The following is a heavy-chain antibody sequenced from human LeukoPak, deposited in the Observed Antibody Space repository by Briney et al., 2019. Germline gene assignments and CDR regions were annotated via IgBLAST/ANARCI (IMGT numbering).Heavy chain of an antibody. Sequence: SETLSLTCAVYGGSFSGYYWSWIRQPPGKGLEWIGEINHSGSTNYNPSLKSRVTISVDTSKNQFSLKLSSVTAADTAVYYCARAGGVGLVNPARSGGKKSPPFDYWGQGTLVTVSS. J-gene: IGHJ4*02. CDR1: GGSFSGYY. CDR3: ARAGGVGLVNPARSGGKKSPPFDY. D-gene: IGHD2-15*01. CDR2: INHSGST. V-gene: IGHV4-34*01.